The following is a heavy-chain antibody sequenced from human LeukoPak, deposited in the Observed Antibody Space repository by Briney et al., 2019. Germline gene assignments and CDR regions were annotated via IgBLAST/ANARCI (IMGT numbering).Heavy chain of an antibody. D-gene: IGHD3-10*01. V-gene: IGHV5-51*01. Sequence: GESLKISCKGSGYSFTSYWIGWVLQMPGKGLEWMGIIYPGDSDTRYSPSFQGQVTISADKSISTAYLQWSSLKASDTAMYYCARQSGVGWPPAVDAFDIWGQGTMVTVSS. J-gene: IGHJ3*02. CDR2: IYPGDSDT. CDR1: GYSFTSYW. CDR3: ARQSGVGWPPAVDAFDI.